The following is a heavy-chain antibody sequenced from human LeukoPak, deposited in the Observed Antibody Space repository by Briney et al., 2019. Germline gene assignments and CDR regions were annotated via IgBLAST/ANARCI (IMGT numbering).Heavy chain of an antibody. Sequence: WGSLRLSCAASGFTFSSCAMSWVRQAPGKGLEWVSTITGSGVSTYYADSVKGRFTISRDNAKNSLYLQMNSLRVEDTAVYYCASGPAAVARGLIFYWGQGTLSRSPQ. CDR2: ITGSGVST. D-gene: IGHD3-10*01. CDR3: ASGPAAVARGLIFY. J-gene: IGHJ4*02. V-gene: IGHV3-23*01. CDR1: GFTFSSCA.